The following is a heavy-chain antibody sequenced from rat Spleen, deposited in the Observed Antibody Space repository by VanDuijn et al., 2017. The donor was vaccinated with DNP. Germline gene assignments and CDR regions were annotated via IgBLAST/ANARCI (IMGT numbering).Heavy chain of an antibody. D-gene: IGHD1-7*01. Sequence: EVQLVESGGGLVQPGRSLKLSCAASGFTFSNYGMAWVRQAPTKGLEWVASISIGGGNTYYRDSVKGRFSISRDNAKNTQYLQMDSLRSEETATYYCARHPQTTGIPDYWGQGVMVTVSS. CDR1: GFTFSNYG. CDR2: ISIGGGNT. J-gene: IGHJ2*01. CDR3: ARHPQTTGIPDY. V-gene: IGHV5S13*01.